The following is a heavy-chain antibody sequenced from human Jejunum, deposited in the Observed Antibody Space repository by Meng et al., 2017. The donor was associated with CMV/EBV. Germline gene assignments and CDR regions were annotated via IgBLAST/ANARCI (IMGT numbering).Heavy chain of an antibody. CDR3: ARGRGWISDL. Sequence: ISWDSVSSNSVTWNWIRQSPSRGLEWLGRTYYRSKWYNDYAVSVKSRISINADTSKNQFSLQLNSVTPEDAAVYYCARGRGWISDLWGQGTLVTVSS. V-gene: IGHV6-1*01. D-gene: IGHD6-19*01. J-gene: IGHJ4*02. CDR1: WDSVSSNSVT. CDR2: TYYRSKWYN.